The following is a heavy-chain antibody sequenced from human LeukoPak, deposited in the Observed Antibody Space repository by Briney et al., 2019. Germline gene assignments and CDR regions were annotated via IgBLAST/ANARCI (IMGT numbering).Heavy chain of an antibody. Sequence: PSETLSLTCTVSGGSISSYYWSWIRQPAGKGLEWIGRIYTSGSTNYNPSLKSRVTMSVDTSKNQFSLKLSSVTAADTAVYYCARNYCTGGVCYVPGWFDPWGQGTPVTVSS. D-gene: IGHD2-8*02. CDR2: IYTSGST. CDR1: GGSISSYY. V-gene: IGHV4-4*07. CDR3: ARNYCTGGVCYVPGWFDP. J-gene: IGHJ5*02.